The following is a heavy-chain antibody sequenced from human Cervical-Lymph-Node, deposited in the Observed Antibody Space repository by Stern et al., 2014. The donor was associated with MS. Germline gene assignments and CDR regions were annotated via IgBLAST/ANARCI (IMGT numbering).Heavy chain of an antibody. CDR3: ARSPPYYEFWNDYYYFDY. V-gene: IGHV2-70*17. CDR2: IGWDDDK. CDR1: GFSLSTSGMC. J-gene: IGHJ4*02. Sequence: ESGPALVKPTQTLTLTCTFSGFSLSTSGMCVSWIRQPPGKALEWLARIGWDDDKFYSTSLKTRLTISKDTSKNQVVLTMTNMDPVDTATYYCARSPPYYEFWNDYYYFDYWGQGTLVAVSS. D-gene: IGHD3-3*01.